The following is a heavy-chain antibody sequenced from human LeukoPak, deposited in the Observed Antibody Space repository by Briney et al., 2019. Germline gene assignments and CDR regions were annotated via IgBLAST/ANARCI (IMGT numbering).Heavy chain of an antibody. J-gene: IGHJ3*02. CDR2: IYHSGRT. CDR3: ARAGRWEGRPHAFDI. D-gene: IGHD1-26*01. CDR1: GYSISSGYY. Sequence: PSETLSLTCTVSGYSISSGYYWGWIRQPPGKGLEGIGSIYHSGRTYYNPSLKGRVTISVYTSKNQFSLKLSSVTAADTAVYYCARAGRWEGRPHAFDIWGQGTLVTVSS. V-gene: IGHV4-38-2*02.